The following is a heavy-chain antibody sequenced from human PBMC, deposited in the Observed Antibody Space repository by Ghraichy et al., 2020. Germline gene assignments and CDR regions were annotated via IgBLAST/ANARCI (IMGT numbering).Heavy chain of an antibody. V-gene: IGHV4-34*01. J-gene: IGHJ6*03. D-gene: IGHD5-18*01. CDR3: ARGPRYSYGYHYYYYYMDV. CDR1: GGSFSGYY. CDR2: INHSGST. Sequence: SETLSLTCAVYGGSFSGYYWSWIRQPPGKGLEWIGEINHSGSTNYNPSLKSRVTISVDTSKNQFSLKLSSVTAADTAVYYCARGPRYSYGYHYYYYYMDVWGKGTTVTVSS.